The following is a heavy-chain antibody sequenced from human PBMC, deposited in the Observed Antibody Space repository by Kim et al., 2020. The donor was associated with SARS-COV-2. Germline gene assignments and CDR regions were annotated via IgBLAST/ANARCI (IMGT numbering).Heavy chain of an antibody. V-gene: IGHV3-23*01. Sequence: TYTADSVNGRVTISRDNSKNTLYLQMSSLRAEDTAVYYCAKEDYGDSTDYWGQGTLVTVSS. J-gene: IGHJ4*02. D-gene: IGHD4-17*01. CDR2: T. CDR3: AKEDYGDSTDY.